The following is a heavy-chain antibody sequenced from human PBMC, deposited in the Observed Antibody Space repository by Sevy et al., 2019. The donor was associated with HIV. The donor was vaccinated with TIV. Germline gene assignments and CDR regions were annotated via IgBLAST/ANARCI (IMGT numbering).Heavy chain of an antibody. V-gene: IGHV3-30*02. Sequence: GESLKISCTTSGFTFSYSGMHWVRQAPGKGLEWVTFIQYDGRNTHYADSVKGRFTISRDNSKNTLYLQMNSLRGDDTAVYYCAKNTAAVGTGGFDYWGQGALVTVSS. CDR2: IQYDGRNT. D-gene: IGHD6-13*01. CDR1: GFTFSYSG. CDR3: AKNTAAVGTGGFDY. J-gene: IGHJ4*02.